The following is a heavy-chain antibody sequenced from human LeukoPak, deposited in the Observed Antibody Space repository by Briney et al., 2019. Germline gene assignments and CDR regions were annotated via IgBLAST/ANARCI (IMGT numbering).Heavy chain of an antibody. D-gene: IGHD1-26*01. CDR2: ISTSGGST. CDR3: AKDLTSVRATNY. Sequence: GGSLRLSCAASGFTFSSYAMSWVRQAPGKGLEWVSAISTSGGSTYYADSVKGRFTISRDNSKNTLYLQMNSLRAEDTAVYYCAKDLTSVRATNYWGQGTLVTVSS. CDR1: GFTFSSYA. J-gene: IGHJ4*02. V-gene: IGHV3-23*01.